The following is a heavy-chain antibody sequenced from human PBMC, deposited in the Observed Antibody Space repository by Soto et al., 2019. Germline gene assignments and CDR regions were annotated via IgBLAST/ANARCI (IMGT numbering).Heavy chain of an antibody. Sequence: ASVKVSCKASGYTFTSYGISWVRQAPGQGLEWMGWISSYNGNTNYAQKVQGRVTMTTDTSTSTTYMELRSLGSDDTAVYYCARGPRYCSSTSCFSGVTWFDPWGQGTLVTVSS. V-gene: IGHV1-18*04. CDR2: ISSYNGNT. D-gene: IGHD2-2*01. CDR3: ARGPRYCSSTSCFSGVTWFDP. J-gene: IGHJ5*02. CDR1: GYTFTSYG.